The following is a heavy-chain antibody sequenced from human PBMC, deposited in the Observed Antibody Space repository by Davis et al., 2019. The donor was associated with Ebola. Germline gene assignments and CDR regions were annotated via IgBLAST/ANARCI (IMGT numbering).Heavy chain of an antibody. CDR1: GGDRSSSSYY. J-gene: IGHJ6*02. CDR3: ASLAAAGTFYYYGMDV. Sequence: MPSETLSLTCTVAGGDRSSSSYYWSWIRQPPGKGLEWIGEINHSGSTNYNPSLKSRVTISVDTSKNQFSLKLSSVTAADTAVYYCASLAAAGTFYYYGMDVWGQGTTLPISS. V-gene: IGHV4-39*07. D-gene: IGHD6-13*01. CDR2: INHSGST.